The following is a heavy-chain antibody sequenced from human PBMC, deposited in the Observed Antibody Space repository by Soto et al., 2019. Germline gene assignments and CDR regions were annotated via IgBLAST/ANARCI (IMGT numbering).Heavy chain of an antibody. J-gene: IGHJ4*02. V-gene: IGHV3-21*06. CDR1: GFTFTRYS. CDR2: ISSTTNYI. CDR3: ARESEDLTSNFDY. Sequence: GGPLRLSCAASGFTFTRYSMNWVRQAPGKGLEWVSSISSTTNYIYYGDSMKGRFTISRDNAKNSLYLEMNSLRAEDTAVYYCARESEDLTSNFDYWGQGTLVTVSS.